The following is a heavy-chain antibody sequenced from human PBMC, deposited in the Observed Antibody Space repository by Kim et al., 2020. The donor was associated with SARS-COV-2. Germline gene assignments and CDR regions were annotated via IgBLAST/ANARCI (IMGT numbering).Heavy chain of an antibody. CDR2: IYYSGST. D-gene: IGHD6-13*01. V-gene: IGHV4-39*07. CDR1: GGSISSSSYY. J-gene: IGHJ6*02. Sequence: SETLSLTCTVAGGSISSSSYYWGWIRQPPGKGLEWIGSIYYSGSTYYNPSLKSRVTISVDTSKNQFSLKLSSVTAADTAVYYCARKSDRKYSSSWYYYYYGMDVWGQGTTVTVSS. CDR3: ARKSDRKYSSSWYYYYYGMDV.